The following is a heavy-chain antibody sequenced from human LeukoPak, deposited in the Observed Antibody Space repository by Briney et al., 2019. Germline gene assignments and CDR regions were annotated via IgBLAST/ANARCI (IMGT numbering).Heavy chain of an antibody. CDR1: GGSISSYY. CDR3: AREKRTYDFWSGYSGPGVAFDI. J-gene: IGHJ3*02. CDR2: IYYSGST. Sequence: SETLSLTCTVSGGSISSYYWSWIRQPPGKGLEWIGYIYYSGSTYYNPSLKSRVTISVDTSKNQFSLKLSSVTAADTAVYYCAREKRTYDFWSGYSGPGVAFDIWGQGTMVTVSS. V-gene: IGHV4-59*12. D-gene: IGHD3-3*01.